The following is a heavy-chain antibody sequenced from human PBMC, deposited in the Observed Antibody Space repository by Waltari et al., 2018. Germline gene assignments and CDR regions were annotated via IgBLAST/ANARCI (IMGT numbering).Heavy chain of an antibody. J-gene: IGHJ4*02. CDR2: ISYDGSNK. CDR3: ARTYSSSWYFDY. D-gene: IGHD6-13*01. CDR1: GFTFSSYA. V-gene: IGHV3-30-3*01. Sequence: QVQLVESGGGVVQPGRSLRLSCAASGFTFSSYAMHWVRQAPGKGLEWVAVISYDGSNKYYVDTVKGRFTISRDNSKNTLYLQMNSLRAEDTAVYYCARTYSSSWYFDYWGQGTLVTVSS.